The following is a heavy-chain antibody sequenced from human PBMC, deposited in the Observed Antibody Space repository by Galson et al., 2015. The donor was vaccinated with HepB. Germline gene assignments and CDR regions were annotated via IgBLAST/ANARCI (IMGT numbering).Heavy chain of an antibody. D-gene: IGHD1-26*01. CDR2: IYYSGST. Sequence: SETLSLTCTVSGGSISSSSYYWGWIRQPPGKGLEWIGSIYYSGSTYYNPSLKSRVTISVDTSKNQFSLKLSSVTAADTAVYYCARRQAVGATAALDIWGQGTMVTVSS. CDR3: ARRQAVGATAALDI. V-gene: IGHV4-39*01. J-gene: IGHJ3*02. CDR1: GGSISSSSYY.